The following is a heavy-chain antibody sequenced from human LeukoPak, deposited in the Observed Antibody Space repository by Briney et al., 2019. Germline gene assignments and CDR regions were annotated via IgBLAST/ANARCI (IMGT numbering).Heavy chain of an antibody. V-gene: IGHV1-2*02. CDR2: INPNSGGT. D-gene: IGHD2-15*01. J-gene: IGHJ6*02. CDR1: GGTFSSST. Sequence: EASVKVSCKASGGTFSSSTISWVRQAPGQGLEWMGWINPNSGGTNYAQKFQGRVTMTRDTSISTAYMELSRLRSDDTAVYYCARTRYCSGGSCYYYGMDVWGQGTTVTVSS. CDR3: ARTRYCSGGSCYYYGMDV.